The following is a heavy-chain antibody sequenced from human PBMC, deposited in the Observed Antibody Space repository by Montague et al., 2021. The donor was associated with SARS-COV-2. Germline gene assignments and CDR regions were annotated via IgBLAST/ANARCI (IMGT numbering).Heavy chain of an antibody. J-gene: IGHJ5*02. CDR3: ARRSLGYCSGGSSYSAFDP. CDR2: SYYSGST. CDR1: GGSISSDY. Sequence: SETLSLTCTVSGGSISSDYWSWTRQPPGKGMEWIGNSYYSGSTRYNPSLKSRVTISVDTAKNQFSLKLSSVTAADTAVYYCARRSLGYCSGGSSYSAFDPWGQGTLVTVSS. D-gene: IGHD2-15*01. V-gene: IGHV4-59*01.